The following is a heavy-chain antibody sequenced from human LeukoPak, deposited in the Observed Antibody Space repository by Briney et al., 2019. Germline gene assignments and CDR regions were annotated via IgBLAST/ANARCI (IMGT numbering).Heavy chain of an antibody. CDR1: GFTFSSYA. Sequence: GGSLRLSCAASGFTFSSYAMSWVRQAPGKGLEWVSAISGSGGSTYYADSVKGRFTISRDNAKNTLYLQMNSLRAEDTAVYYCAKETGFGYGGNRFDYWGQGTLVTVSS. D-gene: IGHD4-23*01. J-gene: IGHJ4*02. V-gene: IGHV3-23*01. CDR2: ISGSGGST. CDR3: AKETGFGYGGNRFDY.